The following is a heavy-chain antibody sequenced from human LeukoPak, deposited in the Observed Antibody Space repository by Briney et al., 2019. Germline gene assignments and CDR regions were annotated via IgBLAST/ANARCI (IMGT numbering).Heavy chain of an antibody. J-gene: IGHJ4*02. V-gene: IGHV3-43D*03. CDR2: ISWDGGST. D-gene: IGHD4-17*01. Sequence: GGSLRLSCAASGFTFDDYAMHWVRQAPGKGLEWVSLISWDGGSTYYADSVKGRFTISRDNSKNSLYLQMNSLRAEDTALYYCAKDIFYGDYVGIDYWGQGTLVTVSS. CDR1: GFTFDDYA. CDR3: AKDIFYGDYVGIDY.